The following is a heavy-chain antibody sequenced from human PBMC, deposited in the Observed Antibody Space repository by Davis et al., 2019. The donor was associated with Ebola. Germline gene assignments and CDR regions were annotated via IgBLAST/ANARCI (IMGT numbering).Heavy chain of an antibody. V-gene: IGHV3-7*03. CDR2: IKHDGSEK. Sequence: PGGSLRLSCAASGFTFSNYWMSWVRQAPGKGLEWVANIKHDGSEKYDVDSVRGRFTISRDNTRNSLFLQMNSLRVDDTAVYYCARDNRGRPLGYWGKGTLVIVSS. CDR1: GFTFSNYW. CDR3: ARDNRGRPLGY. D-gene: IGHD3-16*02. J-gene: IGHJ1*01.